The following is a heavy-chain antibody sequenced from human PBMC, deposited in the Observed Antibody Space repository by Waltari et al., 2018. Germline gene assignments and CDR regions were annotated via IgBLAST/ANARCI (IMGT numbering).Heavy chain of an antibody. CDR3: ARAGGTTKFDY. CDR2: ISSSSSYI. Sequence: VQLVQSGAEVKKPGASVKVSCKVSGYTLTELSMHWVRQAPGKGLEWVSSISSSSSYIYYADSVKGRFTISRDNAKNSLYLQMNSLRAEDTAVYYCARAGGTTKFDYWGQGTLVTVSS. V-gene: IGHV3-21*04. D-gene: IGHD1-1*01. J-gene: IGHJ4*02. CDR1: GYTLTELS.